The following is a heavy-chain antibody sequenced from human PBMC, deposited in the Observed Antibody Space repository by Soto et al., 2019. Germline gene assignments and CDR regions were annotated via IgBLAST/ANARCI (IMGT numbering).Heavy chain of an antibody. D-gene: IGHD5-18*01. CDR3: ARDDAAMALNFDY. J-gene: IGHJ4*02. CDR1: GFTFSSYG. V-gene: IGHV3-33*01. CDR2: IWYDGSNK. Sequence: GGSLRLSCAASGFTFSSYGMHWVRQAPGKGLEWVAVIWYDGSNKYYADSVKGRFTISRDNSKNTLYLQMNSLRAEDAAVYYCARDDAAMALNFDYWGQGTLVTVSS.